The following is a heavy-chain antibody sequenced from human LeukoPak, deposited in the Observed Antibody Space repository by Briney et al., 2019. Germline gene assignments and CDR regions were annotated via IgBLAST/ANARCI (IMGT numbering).Heavy chain of an antibody. V-gene: IGHV1-18*01. Sequence: ASVKVSCKASGGTFSSYAISWVRQAPGQGLEWMGWISAYNGNTNYAQKLQGRVTMTTDTSTSTAYMELRSLRSDDTAVYYCARSSPPYYYYGMDVWGQGTTVTVSS. J-gene: IGHJ6*02. CDR1: GGTFSSYA. CDR3: ARSSPPYYYYGMDV. CDR2: ISAYNGNT.